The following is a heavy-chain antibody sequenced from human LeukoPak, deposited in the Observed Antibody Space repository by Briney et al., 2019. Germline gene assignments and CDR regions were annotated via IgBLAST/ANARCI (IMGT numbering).Heavy chain of an antibody. Sequence: VASVKVSCKASGYTFTGYYMHWVRQAPGQGLEWMGWINPNSGGTNYAQKFQGRVTMTRDTSISTAYMELSRLRSDDTAVYYCARDNPCGGDCYGYWGQGTLVTVSS. J-gene: IGHJ4*02. CDR3: ARDNPCGGDCYGY. CDR2: INPNSGGT. CDR1: GYTFTGYY. D-gene: IGHD2-21*02. V-gene: IGHV1-2*02.